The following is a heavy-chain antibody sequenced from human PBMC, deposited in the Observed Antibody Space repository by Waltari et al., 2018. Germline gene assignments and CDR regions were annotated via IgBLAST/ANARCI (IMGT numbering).Heavy chain of an antibody. J-gene: IGHJ6*03. CDR2: ISAYNGNT. CDR3: ARDPPFYYDSSGYDYYYYMDV. D-gene: IGHD3-22*01. V-gene: IGHV1-18*01. Sequence: QVQLVQSGAEVKKPGASVKVSCKASGYTFTSYGISWVRQAPGQGLEWMGWISAYNGNTNEAQKLQGRVTMTTDTSTSTAYMELRSLRSDDTAVYYCARDPPFYYDSSGYDYYYYMDVWGKGTTVTVSS. CDR1: GYTFTSYG.